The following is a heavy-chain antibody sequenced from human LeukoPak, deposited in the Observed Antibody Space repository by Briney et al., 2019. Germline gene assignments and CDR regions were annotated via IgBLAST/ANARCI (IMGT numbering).Heavy chain of an antibody. V-gene: IGHV3-9*01. J-gene: IGHJ3*02. CDR2: ISWNSGSI. Sequence: TGGSLRLSCAASGFTFDDYAMHWVRQAPGKGLEWVSGISWNSGSIGYADSVKGRFTISRGNAKNSLYLQMNSLRAEDTAVYYCASLTRHDAFDIWGQGTMVTVSS. CDR3: ASLTRHDAFDI. D-gene: IGHD3-9*01. CDR1: GFTFDDYA.